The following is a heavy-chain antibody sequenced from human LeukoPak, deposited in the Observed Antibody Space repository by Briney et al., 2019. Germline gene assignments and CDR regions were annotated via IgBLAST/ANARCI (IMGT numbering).Heavy chain of an antibody. V-gene: IGHV3-30*18. Sequence: HPGRSLRLSCAASGFSFSSYGMHWVRQAPGKGLEWVAVISFDGSNEYYADSVKGRFTISRDNSKNSLYLHMNSLRAEDTAVYYCAKSGSSTPYYYYGMDVWGQGTTVTVSS. CDR1: GFSFSSYG. J-gene: IGHJ6*02. D-gene: IGHD6-13*01. CDR3: AKSGSSTPYYYYGMDV. CDR2: ISFDGSNE.